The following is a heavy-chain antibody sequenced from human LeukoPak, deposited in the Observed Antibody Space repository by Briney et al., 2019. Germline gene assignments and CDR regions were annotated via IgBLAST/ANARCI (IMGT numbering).Heavy chain of an antibody. D-gene: IGHD3-22*01. CDR3: ARDAQRSSGYEY. Sequence: GGSLRLSCAASGFTFSSYAMSWVRQAPGRGLEWVAVISYDGSNKYYADSVKGRFTISRDNSKNTLYLQMNSLRAEDTAVYYCARDAQRSSGYEYWGQGTLVTVSS. CDR2: ISYDGSNK. J-gene: IGHJ4*02. CDR1: GFTFSSYA. V-gene: IGHV3-30-3*01.